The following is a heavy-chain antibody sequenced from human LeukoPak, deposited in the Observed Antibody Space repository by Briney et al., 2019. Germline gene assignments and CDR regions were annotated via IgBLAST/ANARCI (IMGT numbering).Heavy chain of an antibody. CDR3: ARSLGYCSSTSCYFYYYGMDV. CDR1: GFTFTSYS. V-gene: IGHV3-21*01. J-gene: IGHJ6*02. CDR2: ISDTSSYI. D-gene: IGHD2-2*01. Sequence: GGSLRLSCAASGFTFTSYSMNWVRQAPGKGLEWVSSISDTSSYIYYADSVKGRFTISRDNAKNSLYLQMNSLRAEDTAVYYCARSLGYCSSTSCYFYYYGMDVWGQGTTVTVSS.